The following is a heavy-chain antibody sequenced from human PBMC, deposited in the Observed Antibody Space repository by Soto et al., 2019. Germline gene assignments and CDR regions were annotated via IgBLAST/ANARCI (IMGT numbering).Heavy chain of an antibody. D-gene: IGHD3-22*01. J-gene: IGHJ4*02. CDR2: ISYDGSNK. V-gene: IGHV3-30*18. CDR1: GFTFSSYG. Sequence: GGSLRLSCAASGFTFSSYGMHWVRQAPGKGLEWVAVISYDGSNKYYADSVKGRFTISRDNSKNTLYLQMNSLRAEDTAVYYCAKVRSAGPIVVVLFDYWGQGTLVTVSS. CDR3: AKVRSAGPIVVVLFDY.